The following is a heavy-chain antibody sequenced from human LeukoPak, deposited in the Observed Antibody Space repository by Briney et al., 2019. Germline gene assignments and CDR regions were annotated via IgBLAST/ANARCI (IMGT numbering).Heavy chain of an antibody. V-gene: IGHV3-30*04. CDR2: ISYDGSNK. CDR3: ARRSYYDILTGYYTTSPYYGMDV. D-gene: IGHD3-9*01. CDR1: GFTFSSYA. Sequence: VGPLRLYCAASGFTFSSYAMHWVRQAPGKGLKRVAAISYDGSNKYYADSVKGRFTISRDNSKNTLYLQMNSLRAEDTAVYYCARRSYYDILTGYYTTSPYYGMDVWGKGTTVTVSS. J-gene: IGHJ6*04.